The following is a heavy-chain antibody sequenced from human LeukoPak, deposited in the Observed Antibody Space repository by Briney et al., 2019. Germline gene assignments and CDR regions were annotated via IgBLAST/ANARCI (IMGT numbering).Heavy chain of an antibody. V-gene: IGHV3-30*02. CDR1: GFTFSSYG. CDR2: IRYDGSNK. Sequence: QSGGSLRLSCAASGFTFSSYGMHWVRQAPGKGLEWVAFIRYDGSNKYYADSVKGRFTISRDNSKNTLYLQMNSLRAEDTAVYYCAKTYGDYERGAPDYWGQGTLVTVSS. D-gene: IGHD4-17*01. J-gene: IGHJ4*02. CDR3: AKTYGDYERGAPDY.